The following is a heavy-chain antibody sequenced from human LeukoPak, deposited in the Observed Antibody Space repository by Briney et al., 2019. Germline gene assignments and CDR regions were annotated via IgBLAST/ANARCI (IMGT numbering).Heavy chain of an antibody. CDR3: ARDLLMYTTTGLRYFDY. CDR1: GGSISSSHW. D-gene: IGHD2/OR15-2a*01. Sequence: PSGTLSLTCAVSGGSISSSHWWSWVRQPPGKGLEWIGEIYQSGNTNYNPSLKSRVTISVDKSKNQFSLKLSSVTAADTAVYYCARDLLMYTTTGLRYFDYWGQGTLVTVSS. J-gene: IGHJ4*02. V-gene: IGHV4-4*02. CDR2: IYQSGNT.